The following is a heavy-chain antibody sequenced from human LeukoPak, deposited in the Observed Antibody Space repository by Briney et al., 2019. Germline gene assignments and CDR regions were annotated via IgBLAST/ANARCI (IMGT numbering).Heavy chain of an antibody. Sequence: GGSLRLSCAASGFTFNDFAMTWVRQAPGKGLEWVSTIADAGTYYADPVKGRFIISSDNSKNMLYLQLNSLRADDTAMYYCARNLGPFDVRGHGTMVTVSS. V-gene: IGHV3-23*01. CDR3: ARNLGPFDV. CDR2: IADAGT. J-gene: IGHJ3*01. D-gene: IGHD3-16*01. CDR1: GFTFNDFA.